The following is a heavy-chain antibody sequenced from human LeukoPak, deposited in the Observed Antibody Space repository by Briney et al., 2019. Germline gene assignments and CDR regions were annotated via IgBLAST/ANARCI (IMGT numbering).Heavy chain of an antibody. V-gene: IGHV1-46*01. Sequence: ASVKVSCKPSGYTFTSYYMHCVRPTPGQRGEWRGIINPSGGSTSYAQKFQGRVTMTRDTSTSTVYMELSSLRYEDTAVYYCARVEMQRGYSYGLDYWGQGTLVTVSS. J-gene: IGHJ4*02. D-gene: IGHD5-18*01. CDR3: ARVEMQRGYSYGLDY. CDR1: GYTFTSYY. CDR2: INPSGGST.